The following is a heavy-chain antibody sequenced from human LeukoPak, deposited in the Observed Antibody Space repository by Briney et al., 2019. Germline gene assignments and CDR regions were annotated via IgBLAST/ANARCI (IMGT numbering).Heavy chain of an antibody. V-gene: IGHV4-39*01. D-gene: IGHD5-24*01. CDR3: ASPREMATIYDASDV. CDR1: GASITSYY. CDR2: IYYNGNT. J-gene: IGHJ3*01. Sequence: SETLSLTCTVSGASITSYYWTWIRQPPGKGLEWIGTIYYNGNTHYNPSLESRFTISVDTSKNQFSLKLSSVTASDTAVYYCASPREMATIYDASDVWGQGTMVTVSS.